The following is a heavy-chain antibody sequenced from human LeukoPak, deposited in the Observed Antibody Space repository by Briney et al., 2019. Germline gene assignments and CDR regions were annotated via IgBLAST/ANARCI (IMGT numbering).Heavy chain of an antibody. Sequence: PGGSLRLSCAASGFTFSSYAMSWVRQAPGKGLEWVSAISGSGGSTYYADSVKGRFTISRDNSKNTLYLQMNSLRAEDTAVYYCPKAFPPPRYYYDSSGYPDAFDIWGQGTMVTVSS. CDR2: ISGSGGST. CDR1: GFTFSSYA. J-gene: IGHJ3*02. CDR3: PKAFPPPRYYYDSSGYPDAFDI. D-gene: IGHD3-22*01. V-gene: IGHV3-23*01.